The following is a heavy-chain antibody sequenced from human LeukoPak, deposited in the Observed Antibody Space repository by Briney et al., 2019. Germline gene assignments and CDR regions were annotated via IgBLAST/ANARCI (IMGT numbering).Heavy chain of an antibody. D-gene: IGHD5-24*01. V-gene: IGHV3-7*01. CDR3: ARLLGTATTYDY. Sequence: GGSLRLSCEASGFTLSTHWMSWVRPAPGMGLEWVASITPDGSQKHYVDSVKGRFTISRDNTENSLYLQMHSLGAEDTAVYYCARLLGTATTYDYWGQGTLVTVSS. CDR1: GFTLSTHW. J-gene: IGHJ4*02. CDR2: ITPDGSQK.